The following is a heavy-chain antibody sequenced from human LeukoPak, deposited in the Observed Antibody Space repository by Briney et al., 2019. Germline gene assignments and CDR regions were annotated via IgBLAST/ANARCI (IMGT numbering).Heavy chain of an antibody. CDR1: GDSISSDGYY. V-gene: IGHV4-61*02. J-gene: IGHJ4*02. Sequence: SETLSLTCTVSGDSISSDGYYWSWIRQPAGKGLEWIGRIYISGSINHNPSLKRRVTISVDTSKNQFSLKLSSVTAADTAVYYCARDRGAPFDYWGQGTVVTVSS. CDR3: ARDRGAPFDY. CDR2: IYISGSI. D-gene: IGHD3-10*01.